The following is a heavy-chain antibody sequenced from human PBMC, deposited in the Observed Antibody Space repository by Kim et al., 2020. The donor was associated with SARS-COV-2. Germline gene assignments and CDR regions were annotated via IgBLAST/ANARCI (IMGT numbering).Heavy chain of an antibody. Sequence: NTSLKSRVTISVDTSKTQFSLKLRSVTAADTAVYYCARCLPAPYHPYFDYWGQGTLVTVSS. D-gene: IGHD2-15*01. CDR3: ARCLPAPYHPYFDY. J-gene: IGHJ4*02. V-gene: IGHV4-34*01.